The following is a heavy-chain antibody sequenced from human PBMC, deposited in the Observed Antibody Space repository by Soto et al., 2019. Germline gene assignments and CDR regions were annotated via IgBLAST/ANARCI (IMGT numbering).Heavy chain of an antibody. CDR3: ASRDPGTSVDY. Sequence: ASETLSLTCAVSGGSFTINNWWTCVRQPPGQGLEWIGEIYRTGSTNYNPSLKSRVTISLDKSENQFSLKVTSLTAADTAVYYCASRDPGTSVDYWGQGTLVTVSS. CDR2: IYRTGST. CDR1: GGSFTINNW. J-gene: IGHJ4*02. D-gene: IGHD1-7*01. V-gene: IGHV4-4*02.